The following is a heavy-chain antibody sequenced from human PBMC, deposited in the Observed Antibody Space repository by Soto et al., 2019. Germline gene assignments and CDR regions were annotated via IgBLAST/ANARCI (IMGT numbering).Heavy chain of an antibody. CDR2: MNPNSGNT. D-gene: IGHD3-10*01. V-gene: IGHV1-8*01. CDR3: ARIGEWSYGMDV. J-gene: IGHJ6*02. CDR1: GYTFTSYD. Sequence: QVQLVQSGAEVKKPGASVKVSYKASGYTFTSYDVNWVRQATGQGLEWMGWMNPNSGNTGYAQKFQGRVTMTRNTSISTAYMELSSLRSEDTAVYYCARIGEWSYGMDVWGQGTTVTVSS.